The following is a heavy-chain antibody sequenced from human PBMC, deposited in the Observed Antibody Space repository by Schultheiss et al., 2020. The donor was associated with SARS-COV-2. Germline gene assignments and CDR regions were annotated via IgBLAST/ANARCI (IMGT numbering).Heavy chain of an antibody. V-gene: IGHV1-18*04. J-gene: IGHJ4*02. Sequence: ASVKVSCKASGYTFTDYYIHWVRQAPGQGLEWMGWISAYNGNTNYAQKLQGRVTMTEDTSTDTAYMELSSLRSEDTAVYYCATHLNYYDSSGYAYWGQGTLVTVSS. D-gene: IGHD3-22*01. CDR1: GYTFTDYY. CDR3: ATHLNYYDSSGYAY. CDR2: ISAYNGNT.